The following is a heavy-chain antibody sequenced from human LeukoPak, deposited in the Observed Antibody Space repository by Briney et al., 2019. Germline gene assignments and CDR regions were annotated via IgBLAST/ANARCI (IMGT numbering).Heavy chain of an antibody. CDR1: GYIFTGYY. Sequence: GASVKVSCKASGYIFTGYYMHWVRQAPGQGLEWMGWINPNSGGTNSAQKFQGRVTMTRDTTISTAYMELSRLTSDDTAVYYCAKDLRSDGMAVGGYWGQGTLVTVSS. J-gene: IGHJ4*02. D-gene: IGHD6-19*01. CDR3: AKDLRSDGMAVGGY. V-gene: IGHV1-2*02. CDR2: INPNSGGT.